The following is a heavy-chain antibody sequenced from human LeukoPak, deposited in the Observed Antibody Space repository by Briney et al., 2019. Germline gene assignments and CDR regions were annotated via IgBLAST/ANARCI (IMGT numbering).Heavy chain of an antibody. J-gene: IGHJ6*03. CDR3: ARGGGIPDLDYYYYYMDV. D-gene: IGHD2-2*02. CDR2: IYTSGRT. Sequence: PSETLSLTCTVSGGSINNYYWSWIRQPAGKGLEWIGRIYTSGRTNYNPSLKGRVTMSVDTSENHFSLKLTSVTAEDTALYYCARGGGIPDLDYYYYYMDVWGKGTTVTVSS. CDR1: GGSINNYY. V-gene: IGHV4-4*07.